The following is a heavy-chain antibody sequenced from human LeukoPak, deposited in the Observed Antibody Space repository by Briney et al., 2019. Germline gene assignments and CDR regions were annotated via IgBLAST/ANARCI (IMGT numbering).Heavy chain of an antibody. V-gene: IGHV3-7*01. CDR3: ARGVPSGVDYFDY. CDR1: GFTFSSYW. Sequence: GGSLRLSCAASGFTFSSYWMSWVRQAPGKGLEWVANIKQDGSEKYYVDSVKGRLTISRDNAKNSLFLQMSSLRAEDTAVYFCARGVPSGVDYFDYWGQGTLVTVSS. D-gene: IGHD6-19*01. CDR2: IKQDGSEK. J-gene: IGHJ4*02.